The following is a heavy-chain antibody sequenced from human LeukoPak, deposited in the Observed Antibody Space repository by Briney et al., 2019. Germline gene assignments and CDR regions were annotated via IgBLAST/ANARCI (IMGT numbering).Heavy chain of an antibody. Sequence: HPGGSLRLSCAASGFTFSSHWMHWVRQAPGKGLVWVSRINSDGSRTSNADSVKGRFTISRDNAKNTLYLQMNSLRDEDTAVYYCARSHYYDSGSYACDIWGQGTMVTVSS. V-gene: IGHV3-74*01. CDR3: ARSHYYDSGSYACDI. J-gene: IGHJ3*02. D-gene: IGHD3-10*01. CDR2: INSDGSRT. CDR1: GFTFSSHW.